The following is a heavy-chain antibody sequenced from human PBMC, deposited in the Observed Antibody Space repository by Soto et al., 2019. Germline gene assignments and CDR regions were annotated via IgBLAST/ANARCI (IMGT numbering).Heavy chain of an antibody. CDR2: IRSKANSYAT. V-gene: IGHV3-73*01. CDR3: TGSTFWNGMDV. Sequence: PGGSLRLSCAASGFTFSGSATHWVRQASGKGLEWVGRIRSKANSYATAYAASVKGRFTISRDDSKNTAYLQMNSLKPEDTAVYYCTGSTFWNGMDVWGQGTTVTVSS. CDR1: GFTFSGSA. J-gene: IGHJ6*02. D-gene: IGHD3-3*01.